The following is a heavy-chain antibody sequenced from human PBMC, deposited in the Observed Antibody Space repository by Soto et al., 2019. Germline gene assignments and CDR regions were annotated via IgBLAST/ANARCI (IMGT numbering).Heavy chain of an antibody. Sequence: GGSLRLSCAASGFTFSSYAMSWVRQAPGKGLEWVSAISGGGGSTYYADSVKGRFTISRDNSKNTLYLQMNSLRAEDTAVYYCAKDGYSSSWYWFDPWGQGTLVTVSS. CDR2: ISGGGGST. V-gene: IGHV3-23*01. D-gene: IGHD6-13*01. J-gene: IGHJ5*02. CDR1: GFTFSSYA. CDR3: AKDGYSSSWYWFDP.